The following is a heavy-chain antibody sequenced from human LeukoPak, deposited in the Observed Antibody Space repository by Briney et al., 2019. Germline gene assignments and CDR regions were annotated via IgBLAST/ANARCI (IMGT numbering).Heavy chain of an antibody. V-gene: IGHV3-33*06. Sequence: GGSLRLSCAASGFTFSSYGMHWVRQAPGKGLEWVAVIWYDGSNKYYADSVKGRLTISRDNSKNTLYLQMNSLRAEDTAVYYCAKGPSYDYYDSSGSYFDYWGQGTLVTVSS. CDR3: AKGPSYDYYDSSGSYFDY. CDR1: GFTFSSYG. CDR2: IWYDGSNK. D-gene: IGHD3-22*01. J-gene: IGHJ4*02.